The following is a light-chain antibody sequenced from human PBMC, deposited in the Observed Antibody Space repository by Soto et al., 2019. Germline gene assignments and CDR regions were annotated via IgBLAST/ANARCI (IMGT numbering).Light chain of an antibody. CDR1: QDVGKW. CDR2: GAS. J-gene: IGKJ5*01. Sequence: DIQMTQSPPSVSASVGDRVTITCRASQDVGKWLAWYQQKKGKAPTLLIHGASSLQSGVPPRYSGSGYGTDFTLPLSRLQPEDFETYYCQQANSFPITFGQGTRLEIK. CDR3: QQANSFPIT. V-gene: IGKV1-12*01.